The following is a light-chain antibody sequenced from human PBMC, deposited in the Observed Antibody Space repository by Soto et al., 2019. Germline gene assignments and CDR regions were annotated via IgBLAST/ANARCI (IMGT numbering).Light chain of an antibody. Sequence: DIVMTQSPDSLAVSLGERATINCESSQSVLYSPNNKNYLAWYQQKPGQPPKLLVYWASTRESGVHDRFSGSGSGTDFTLTISSLQAEDVAVYYCQQYSGTPYTFGQGTKVEIK. CDR2: WAS. V-gene: IGKV4-1*01. CDR1: QSVLYSPNNKNY. CDR3: QQYSGTPYT. J-gene: IGKJ2*01.